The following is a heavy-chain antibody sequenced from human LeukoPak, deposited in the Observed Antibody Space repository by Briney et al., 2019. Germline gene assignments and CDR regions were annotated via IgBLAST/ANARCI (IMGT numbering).Heavy chain of an antibody. J-gene: IGHJ4*02. D-gene: IGHD6-19*01. Sequence: SETLSLTCTVSGGPISSSSYYWGWIRQPPGKGLEWIGSIYYSGSTYYNPSLKSRVTISVDTSKNQFSVKLSSATAADTAVYYCASHPPYSSGWYPCFDYWGQGTLVTVSS. CDR1: GGPISSSSYY. CDR3: ASHPPYSSGWYPCFDY. V-gene: IGHV4-39*01. CDR2: IYYSGST.